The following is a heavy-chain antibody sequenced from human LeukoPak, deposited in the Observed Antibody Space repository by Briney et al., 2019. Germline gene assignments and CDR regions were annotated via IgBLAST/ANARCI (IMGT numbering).Heavy chain of an antibody. CDR3: AKDLRGYSYGYVDY. D-gene: IGHD5-18*01. CDR2: ISYDGSNK. J-gene: IGHJ4*02. Sequence: PGGSLRLSCAASGFTFSSYGMHWVRQAPGKGLEWVAVISYDGSNKYYAASVKGRFTISRDNSKNTLYLQMNSLRAEDTAVYYCAKDLRGYSYGYVDYWGQGTLVTVSS. CDR1: GFTFSSYG. V-gene: IGHV3-30*18.